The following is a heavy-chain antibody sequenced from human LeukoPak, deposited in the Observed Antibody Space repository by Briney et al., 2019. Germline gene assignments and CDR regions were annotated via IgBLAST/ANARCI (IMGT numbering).Heavy chain of an antibody. J-gene: IGHJ3*01. V-gene: IGHV3-9*01. CDR3: PNGSYDILTGPDAFDL. D-gene: IGHD3-9*01. Sequence: GGSLRLSCAASGFTFDDYAMHWVRQAPGKGLEWVSGISWNSGSMGYADSVKGRVTISRDNAKNSLYLQMNSLRAEDTALYYCPNGSYDILTGPDAFDLWRQVTMVTVPS. CDR2: ISWNSGSM. CDR1: GFTFDDYA.